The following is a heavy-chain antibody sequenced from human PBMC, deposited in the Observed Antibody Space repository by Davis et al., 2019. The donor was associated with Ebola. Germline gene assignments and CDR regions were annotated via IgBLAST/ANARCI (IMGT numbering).Heavy chain of an antibody. CDR2: IRYDGSNK. V-gene: IGHV3-30*02. J-gene: IGHJ6*02. CDR1: GFTFSSYG. Sequence: GESLKISCAASGFTFSSYGMHWVRQAPGKGLEWVAFIRYDGSNKYYADSGKGRFTISRDNSKNTLYLQMNSLRAEDTAVYYCARTVRGRWDVWGQGTTVTVSS. D-gene: IGHD3-16*01. CDR3: ARTVRGRWDV.